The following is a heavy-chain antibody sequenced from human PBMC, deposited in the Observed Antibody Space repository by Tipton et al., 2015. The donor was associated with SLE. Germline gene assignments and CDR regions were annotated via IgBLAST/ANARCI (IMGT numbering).Heavy chain of an antibody. CDR3: AKDRQPPGGLQLLPLDALDI. V-gene: IGHV4-39*07. CDR1: GDSLDSSESY. J-gene: IGHJ3*02. CDR2: FYAGGSI. Sequence: GLVKPSETLSLTCAVSGDSLDSSESYWAWIRQPPGKGLEWIGSFYAGGSIYYKPSLESRVTISVDTSKNQFSLKLSSVTAADTAVYYCAKDRQPPGGLQLLPLDALDIWGPGSLVTVSS. D-gene: IGHD2-15*01.